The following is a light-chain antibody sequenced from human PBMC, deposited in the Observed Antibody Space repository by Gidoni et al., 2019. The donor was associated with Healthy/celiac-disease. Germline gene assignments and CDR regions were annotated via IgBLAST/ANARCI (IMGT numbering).Light chain of an antibody. CDR3: QQRSLLT. CDR1: QSVSSY. Sequence: IVLTQSPATLSLSPGERAPLSCRASQSVSSYLAWYQQKPGQAPRLLIYDASNRATGIPARFSGSGSGTDFTLTISSLEPEDFAVYYCQQRSLLTFGGGTKVEIK. V-gene: IGKV3-11*01. CDR2: DAS. J-gene: IGKJ4*01.